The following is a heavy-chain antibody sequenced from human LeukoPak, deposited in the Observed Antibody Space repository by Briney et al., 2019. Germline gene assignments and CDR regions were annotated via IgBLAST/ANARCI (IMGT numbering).Heavy chain of an antibody. CDR3: ARDRRYFDTGGLGGPDY. J-gene: IGHJ4*02. V-gene: IGHV3-21*01. CDR2: ISSSSSYI. CDR1: GFPFSTYT. D-gene: IGHD2-8*02. Sequence: PGGSLRLSCAASGFPFSTYTMNWVRQAPGKGLEWVSSISSSSSYIYYADSMKGRFTISRDNAKNSLFLQMNNLRAEDTAVYYCARDRRYFDTGGLGGPDYWGQGTLITVPS.